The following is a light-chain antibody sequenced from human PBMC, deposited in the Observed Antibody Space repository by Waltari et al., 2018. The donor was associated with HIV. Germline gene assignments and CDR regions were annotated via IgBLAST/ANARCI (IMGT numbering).Light chain of an antibody. Sequence: QSVLTQPPSASGTPGQRVAISCSGYSPNIGRNTVNWYQQVPGTAPKLLMHDNNQRPSGVPDRFSGSKSGTSASLAISGLQSEDEADYYCAAWDDSLNGVVFGGGTKLTVL. CDR2: DNN. CDR1: SPNIGRNT. CDR3: AAWDDSLNGVV. V-gene: IGLV1-44*01. J-gene: IGLJ3*02.